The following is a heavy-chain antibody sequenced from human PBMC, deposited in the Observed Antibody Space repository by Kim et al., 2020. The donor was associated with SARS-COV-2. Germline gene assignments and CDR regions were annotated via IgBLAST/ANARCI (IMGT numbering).Heavy chain of an antibody. CDR3: AIGAQLQYHDYLDY. V-gene: IGHV4-34*01. CDR2: INHSGST. Sequence: SETLSLTCAVYGGSFSGYYWSWIRQPPGKGLEWIGEINHSGSTNYNPSLKSRVTISVDTSKNQFSLKLSSVTAADTAVYYCAIGAQLQYHDYLDYWGQGTLVTVSS. J-gene: IGHJ4*02. CDR1: GGSFSGYY. D-gene: IGHD4-4*01.